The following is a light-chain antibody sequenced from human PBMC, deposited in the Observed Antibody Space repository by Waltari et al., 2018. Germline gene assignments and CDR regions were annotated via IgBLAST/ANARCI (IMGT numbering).Light chain of an antibody. CDR3: HQHAYTPLT. Sequence: IVLTQSPGTLSLSPGDRATLSCRASQSVGRNYLAWYQQKPGQAPRLLIYIASSRASGTPDRFSGSGSGTDFTLTISRLEPEDFAVYYCHQHAYTPLTFGGGTRVEI. CDR2: IAS. J-gene: IGKJ4*01. V-gene: IGKV3-20*01. CDR1: QSVGRNY.